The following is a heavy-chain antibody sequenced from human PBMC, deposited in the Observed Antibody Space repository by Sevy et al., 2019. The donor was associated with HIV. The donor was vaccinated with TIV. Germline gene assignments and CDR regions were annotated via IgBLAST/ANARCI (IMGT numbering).Heavy chain of an antibody. Sequence: GGSLRLSCAASGFTFDDYAMHWVRQAPGKGLEWVSGISWNSGSIGHADSVKGRFTISRDNAKNSLYLQMNSLRAEDTALYYCAKDLTKTNYDFWSGYFFDYWGQGTLVTVSS. V-gene: IGHV3-9*01. CDR2: ISWNSGSI. D-gene: IGHD3-3*01. CDR3: AKDLTKTNYDFWSGYFFDY. CDR1: GFTFDDYA. J-gene: IGHJ4*02.